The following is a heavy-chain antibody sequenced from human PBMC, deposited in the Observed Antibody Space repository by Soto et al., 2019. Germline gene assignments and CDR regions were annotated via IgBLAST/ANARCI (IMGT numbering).Heavy chain of an antibody. Sequence: QVQLVQSGSEVKKPGSSVKVSCKASGGTLSSYAISWVRQAPGQGLEWMGVFIHICGTANYAQKFQGRVTITADESTSTAYMEMSSLRSEDTAVSYCARDGVAARRPAFDIWGQGTTVTVSS. D-gene: IGHD6-6*01. CDR1: GGTLSSYA. CDR3: ARDGVAARRPAFDI. V-gene: IGHV1-69*01. CDR2: FIHICGTA. J-gene: IGHJ3*02.